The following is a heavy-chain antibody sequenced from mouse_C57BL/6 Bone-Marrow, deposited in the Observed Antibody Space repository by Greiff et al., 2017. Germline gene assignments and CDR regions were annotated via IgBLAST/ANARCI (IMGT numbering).Heavy chain of an antibody. D-gene: IGHD1-1*01. Sequence: VQLQQSGPELVKPGASVKISCKASGYTFTDYYMNWVKQSHGKSLEWIGDINPNNGGTSYNQKFKGKATLTVDKSSSTAYMELRSLTSEDSAVYYCARPKYYGSSYARPWLAYWGQGTLVTVSA. CDR1: GYTFTDYY. V-gene: IGHV1-26*01. J-gene: IGHJ3*01. CDR3: ARPKYYGSSYARPWLAY. CDR2: INPNNGGT.